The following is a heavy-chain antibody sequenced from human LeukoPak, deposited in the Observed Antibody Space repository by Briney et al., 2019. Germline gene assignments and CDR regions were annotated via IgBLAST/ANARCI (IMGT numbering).Heavy chain of an antibody. D-gene: IGHD3-10*01. CDR1: GYTFTGYY. J-gene: IGHJ4*02. CDR3: ARTERLLWFGESSLFDY. V-gene: IGHV1-2*02. CDR2: XXPNSGGT. Sequence: GASVKVSCKASGYTFTGYYMHWVRQAPGQGLEWMGXXXPNSGGTNYAQKFQGRVTMTRDTSISTAYMELSRLRSDDTAVYYCARTERLLWFGESSLFDYWGQGTLVTVSS.